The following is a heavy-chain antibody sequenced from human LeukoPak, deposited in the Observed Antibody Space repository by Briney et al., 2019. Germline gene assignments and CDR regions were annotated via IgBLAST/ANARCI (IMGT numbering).Heavy chain of an antibody. CDR1: GGSFSGYY. V-gene: IGHV4-34*01. CDR3: ARGRALLTYFDH. Sequence: PSETLSLTCAVYGGSFSGYYWSWIRQPPGKGLEWIGEINHSGSTNYNPSLKSRVTISVDTSKNQFSLKLSSVTAADTAVYYCARGRALLTYFDHWGQGALVTVSS. CDR2: INHSGST. D-gene: IGHD1-26*01. J-gene: IGHJ4*02.